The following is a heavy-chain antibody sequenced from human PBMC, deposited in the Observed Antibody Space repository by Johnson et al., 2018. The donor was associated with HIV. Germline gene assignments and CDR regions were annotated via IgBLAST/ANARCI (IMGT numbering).Heavy chain of an antibody. J-gene: IGHJ3*01. Sequence: VQLVEFGGGLVQPGGSLRLSCAASGFTFSNYAMTWVRQSPGKGLEWVSTISVSGDSTYYADSVKGRFTISREKSKNTLYVQMNSLRVEDTAVYYCARDLGRPDAFDVWGQGTMVTVSS. V-gene: IGHV3-23*04. CDR1: GFTFSNYA. CDR3: ARDLGRPDAFDV. D-gene: IGHD2-15*01. CDR2: ISVSGDST.